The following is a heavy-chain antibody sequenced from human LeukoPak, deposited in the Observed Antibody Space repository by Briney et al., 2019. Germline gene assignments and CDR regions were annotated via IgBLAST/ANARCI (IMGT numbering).Heavy chain of an antibody. Sequence: GGPLRLSCAASGFTFSSYEMNWVRQAPGKGLEWVSYISSSGSTIYYADSVKGRFTISRDNSKNTLYLQMNSLRAEDTAVYYCAKGSTVYDLDYWGQGTLVTVSS. CDR1: GFTFSSYE. CDR3: AKGSTVYDLDY. V-gene: IGHV3-48*03. CDR2: ISSSGSTI. J-gene: IGHJ4*02. D-gene: IGHD4-17*01.